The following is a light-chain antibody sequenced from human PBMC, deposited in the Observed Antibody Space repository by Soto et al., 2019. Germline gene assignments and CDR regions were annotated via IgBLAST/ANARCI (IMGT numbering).Light chain of an antibody. CDR1: QGISTS. CDR3: QQVHNYPFT. J-gene: IGKJ4*01. CDR2: AAS. Sequence: DIQLTQSPSLLSASVGDRVTITCRASQGISTSLAWYQQKPGKAPKLLIYAASTVQSGVPSRFSGSGSWTDFTLTISSLQPEAFATFYGQQVHNYPFTFGGGTKVAIK. V-gene: IGKV1-9*01.